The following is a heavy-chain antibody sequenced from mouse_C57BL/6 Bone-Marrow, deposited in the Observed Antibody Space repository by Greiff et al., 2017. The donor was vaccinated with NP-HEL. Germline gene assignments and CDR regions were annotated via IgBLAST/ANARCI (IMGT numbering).Heavy chain of an antibody. J-gene: IGHJ3*01. D-gene: IGHD1-1*01. CDR3: ARSPIYYDGSSYPFAY. CDR2: IYPRSGNT. V-gene: IGHV1-81*01. Sequence: QVQLQQSGAELARPGASVKLSCKASGYTFTSYGISWVKQRTGQGLEWIGEIYPRSGNTYYNEKFKGKATLTADKSSSTAYLELRSLTSEHSAVYFCARSPIYYDGSSYPFAYWGQGTLVTVSA. CDR1: GYTFTSYG.